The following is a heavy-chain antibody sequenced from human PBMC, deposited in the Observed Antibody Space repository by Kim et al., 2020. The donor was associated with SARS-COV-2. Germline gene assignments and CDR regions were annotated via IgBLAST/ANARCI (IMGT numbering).Heavy chain of an antibody. D-gene: IGHD2-2*01. Sequence: ASVKVSCKASGYTFTSYGISWVRQAPGQGLEWMGWISAYNGNTNYAQKLQGRVTMTTDTSTSTAYMELRSLRSDDTAVYYCARERFYCSSTSCQGWFDPWGQGTLVTVSS. CDR3: ARERFYCSSTSCQGWFDP. V-gene: IGHV1-18*01. J-gene: IGHJ5*02. CDR1: GYTFTSYG. CDR2: ISAYNGNT.